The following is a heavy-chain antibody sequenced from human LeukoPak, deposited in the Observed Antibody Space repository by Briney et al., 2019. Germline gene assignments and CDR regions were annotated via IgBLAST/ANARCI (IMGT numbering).Heavy chain of an antibody. D-gene: IGHD3-10*01. CDR3: VYYGSATQGAFDV. Sequence: GGSLRLSCAASGFTFSSYALSWVRQAPGKGLEWVAYTSNRRDYTNYADSVKGRFTISRANPNNSLYLQMTDLSADDTAVYYCVYYGSATQGAFDVWGQGTMVTVSS. CDR2: TSNRRDYT. J-gene: IGHJ3*01. CDR1: GFTFSSYA. V-gene: IGHV3-21*05.